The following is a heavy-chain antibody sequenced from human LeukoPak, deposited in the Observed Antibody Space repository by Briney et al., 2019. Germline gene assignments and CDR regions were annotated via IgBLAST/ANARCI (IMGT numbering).Heavy chain of an antibody. CDR3: ARTMVATNVDAFDI. CDR2: MQYDGSDK. CDR1: GFSFSNYG. J-gene: IGHJ3*02. Sequence: GGSLRLSCLASGFSFSNYGTHWVRQAPGKGLEWVTFMQYDGSDKFYADSVKGRFTISRDNSKNTVYLQMNSLRTEDTAVYYCARTMVATNVDAFDIWGQGTMVSVSS. V-gene: IGHV3-30*02. D-gene: IGHD5-12*01.